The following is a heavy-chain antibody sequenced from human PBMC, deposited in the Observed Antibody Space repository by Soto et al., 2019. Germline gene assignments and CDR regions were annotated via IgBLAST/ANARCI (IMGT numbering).Heavy chain of an antibody. CDR3: ARQYYYDSSGYYFPFDY. CDR2: INHSGST. J-gene: IGHJ4*02. CDR1: GGSFSGYY. V-gene: IGHV4-34*01. D-gene: IGHD3-22*01. Sequence: PSETLSLTCAVYGGSFSGYYWSWIRQPPGKGLEWIGEINHSGSTNYNPSLKSRVTISVDTSKNQFSLKLSSVTAADTAVYYCARQYYYDSSGYYFPFDYWGQGTLVTVSS.